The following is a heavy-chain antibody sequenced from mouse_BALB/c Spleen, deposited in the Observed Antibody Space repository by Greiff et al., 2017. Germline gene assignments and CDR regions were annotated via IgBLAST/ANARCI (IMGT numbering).Heavy chain of an antibody. V-gene: IGHV1-69*02. J-gene: IGHJ1*01. Sequence: QVQLKQPGAELVKPGASVKLSCKASGYTFTSYWMHWVKQRPGQGLEWIGEIDPSDSYTNYNQKFKGKATLTVDKSSSTAYMQLSSLTSEDSAVYYCAREGLPYFDVWGAGTTVTVSS. D-gene: IGHD3-1*01. CDR2: IDPSDSYT. CDR3: AREGLPYFDV. CDR1: GYTFTSYW.